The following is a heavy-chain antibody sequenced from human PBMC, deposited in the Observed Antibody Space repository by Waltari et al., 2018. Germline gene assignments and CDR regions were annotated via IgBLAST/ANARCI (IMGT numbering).Heavy chain of an antibody. CDR3: ARGGGDYPRNWFDP. CDR2: IYDSGNT. CDR1: GGSITSDY. D-gene: IGHD4-17*01. J-gene: IGHJ5*02. V-gene: IGHV4-59*01. Sequence: QVHLQESGSGLVKPSETLSLTCTVSGGSITSDYWSWIRQSPGKGLEWIGYIYDSGNTNYNPSLKSRVTISVDTSKNQFSLKLASVTAADTAVYYWARGGGDYPRNWFDPWGQGTLVTVSS.